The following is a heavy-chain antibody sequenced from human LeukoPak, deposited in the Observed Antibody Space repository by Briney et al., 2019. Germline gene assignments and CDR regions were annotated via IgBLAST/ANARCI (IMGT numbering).Heavy chain of an antibody. CDR1: GYTFTGYY. CDR2: INPNSGDT. Sequence: ASVKVSFKASGYTFTGYYVHWVRQAPGQGLEWMGWINPNSGDTNYAQKFQGRVTMTRDTSISTAYMELSRLTSDDTAVYYCARGDHYDVLTGFQTPSHLSDYWGQGTLVTVSS. V-gene: IGHV1-2*02. J-gene: IGHJ4*02. CDR3: ARGDHYDVLTGFQTPSHLSDY. D-gene: IGHD3-9*01.